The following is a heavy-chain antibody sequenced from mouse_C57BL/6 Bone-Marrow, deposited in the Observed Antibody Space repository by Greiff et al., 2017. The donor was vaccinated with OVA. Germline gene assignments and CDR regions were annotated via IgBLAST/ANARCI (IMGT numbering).Heavy chain of an antibody. CDR3: ARAPYYSNYPAWFAY. CDR1: GYTFTSYW. J-gene: IGHJ3*01. D-gene: IGHD2-5*01. CDR2: IYPGSGST. Sequence: QVQLQQPGAELVKPGASVKMSCKASGYTFTSYWITWVKQRPGQGLAWIGGIYPGSGSTNYNEKFKSQATLTVDTSSSTAYMQLSSLTSEDSAVYYCARAPYYSNYPAWFAYWGQGTLVTVSA. V-gene: IGHV1-55*01.